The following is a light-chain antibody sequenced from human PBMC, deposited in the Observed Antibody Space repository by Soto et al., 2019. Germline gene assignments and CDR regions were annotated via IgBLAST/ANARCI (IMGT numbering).Light chain of an antibody. Sequence: QSVLTQPASVSGSPGQSVTISCAGASSDVGGYDYVSWYQQHPGKAPKLILYEVNIRPSGVSNHFSGSKSGNTASLIISGLQSDDEADYYCSSYSTTSTLVFGSGTKVTV. CDR3: SSYSTTSTLV. V-gene: IGLV2-14*01. J-gene: IGLJ1*01. CDR2: EVN. CDR1: SSDVGGYDY.